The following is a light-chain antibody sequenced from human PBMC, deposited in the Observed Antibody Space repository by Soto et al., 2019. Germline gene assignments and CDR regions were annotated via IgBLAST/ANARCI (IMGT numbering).Light chain of an antibody. J-gene: IGKJ1*01. CDR3: QQYNSYPWT. CDR2: DAS. Sequence: DIQMTQSPSSLSASVGDRVTITCRASQSFSTWLAWYQQKPGKVPKLLIYDASSLESGVPSRFSGSGSGTEFTLTISSLQPDDFATYYCQQYNSYPWTFGQATKVEIK. V-gene: IGKV1-5*01. CDR1: QSFSTW.